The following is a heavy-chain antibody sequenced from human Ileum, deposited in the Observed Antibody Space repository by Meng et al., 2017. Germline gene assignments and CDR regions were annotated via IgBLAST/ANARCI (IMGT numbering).Heavy chain of an antibody. CDR2: LYDDGST. V-gene: IGHV3-53*01. Sequence: GKRGGGLFQAGGACGPFWEALGFAVRSNFLSWVRQAPGKGLEWVSVLYDDGSTYYADSVKGRFTISRDNSKNTLFLQMNSLRVEDTAVYYCARRHYNYYDDCWGQGTLVTVSS. D-gene: IGHD5-24*01. CDR3: ARRHYNYYDDC. J-gene: IGHJ4*02. CDR1: GFAVRSNF.